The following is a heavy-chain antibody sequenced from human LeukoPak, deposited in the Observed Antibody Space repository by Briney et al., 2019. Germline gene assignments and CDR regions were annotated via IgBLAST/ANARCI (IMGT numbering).Heavy chain of an antibody. CDR2: INHSGST. CDR1: GGSFSGYY. Sequence: SETLSLTCAVYGGSFSGYYWSWIRQPPGKGLEWIGEINHSGSTNYNPALKSRVTISADTSKNQFSLKLSSVTAADTAVYYCARRRTHRVQLWLQYFDYWGQGTLVTVSS. D-gene: IGHD5-18*01. CDR3: ARRRTHRVQLWLQYFDY. J-gene: IGHJ4*02. V-gene: IGHV4-34*01.